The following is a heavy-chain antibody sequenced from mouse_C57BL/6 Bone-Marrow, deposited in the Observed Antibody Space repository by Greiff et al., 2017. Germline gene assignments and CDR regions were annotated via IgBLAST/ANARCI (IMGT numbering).Heavy chain of an antibody. CDR1: GYTFTSYW. Sequence: QVQLQQPGAELVEPGASVKLSCKASGYTFTSYWMHWVKQRPGQGLEWIGMIHPNSGSTNYNEKFKSKATLTVDKSSSTAYMQLSSLTSEDSAVYYCSPTVVEGDYWGQGTTLTVSS. D-gene: IGHD1-1*01. CDR2: IHPNSGST. V-gene: IGHV1-64*01. CDR3: SPTVVEGDY. J-gene: IGHJ2*01.